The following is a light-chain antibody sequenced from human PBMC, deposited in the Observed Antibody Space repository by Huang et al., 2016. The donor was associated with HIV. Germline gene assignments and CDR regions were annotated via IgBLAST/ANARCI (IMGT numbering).Light chain of an antibody. V-gene: IGKV3-20*01. J-gene: IGKJ1*01. Sequence: EIVLTQSPGTLSLSPGERATLSCRASQSVSRSYLAWYQQNPGQAPRLLIHGASTRATGIPGRFSGSGSGTDFTLTISRLEPEDFAVYYCQQYGSSSWTFGQGTKVEIK. CDR1: QSVSRSY. CDR3: QQYGSSSWT. CDR2: GAS.